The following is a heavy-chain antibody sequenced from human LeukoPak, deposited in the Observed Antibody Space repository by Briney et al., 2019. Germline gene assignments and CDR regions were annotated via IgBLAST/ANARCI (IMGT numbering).Heavy chain of an antibody. CDR3: VRDGSTAVGGPRACDI. D-gene: IGHD4-23*01. Sequence: GGSLRLSCAASGFTFSSYAMHWVRQAPGEGLEWVAFISYDGSNKYYADSVKGRFTISRDNAKNSVYLQMNSLGAEDTAVYYCVRDGSTAVGGPRACDIWGQGTMVTVSS. CDR1: GFTFSSYA. CDR2: ISYDGSNK. V-gene: IGHV3-30*04. J-gene: IGHJ3*02.